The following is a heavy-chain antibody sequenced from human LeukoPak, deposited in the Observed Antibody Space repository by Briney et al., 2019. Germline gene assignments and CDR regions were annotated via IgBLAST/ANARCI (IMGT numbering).Heavy chain of an antibody. V-gene: IGHV4-34*01. CDR3: ARFSRITPGDWGDAFDI. CDR2: IDDGGNT. CDR1: SGSFSNYF. D-gene: IGHD2-21*02. J-gene: IGHJ3*02. Sequence: SETLSLTCSVYSGSFSNYFWSWISQPPGKGLEWIGEIDDGGNTNYNPSLMSRVIVSMEKSKKQFSLVMRSVTAADTAVYYCARFSRITPGDWGDAFDIWSQGTTVIVSS.